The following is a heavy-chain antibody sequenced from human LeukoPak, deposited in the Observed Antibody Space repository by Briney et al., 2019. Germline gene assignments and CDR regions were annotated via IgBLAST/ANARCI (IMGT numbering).Heavy chain of an antibody. CDR1: GGSISSYY. D-gene: IGHD3-3*01. CDR2: IYYSGST. V-gene: IGHV4-59*01. CDR3: ARGRFLDAFDI. Sequence: SETLSLTCTVSGGSISSYYWSWIRQPPGKGVEWIGYIYYSGSTKYKPSLKSRVTISVDTSKNRFSLKLSSVTAADTAVYYCARGRFLDAFDIWGQGTMVTVSS. J-gene: IGHJ3*02.